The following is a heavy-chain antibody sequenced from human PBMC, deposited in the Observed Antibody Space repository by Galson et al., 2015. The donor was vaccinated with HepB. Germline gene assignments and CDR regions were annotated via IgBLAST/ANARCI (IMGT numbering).Heavy chain of an antibody. Sequence: SLRLSCAASGFTFDDYAMHWVRQRPGRGLEWVSGISWNSDSIGYADSAKGRFTVSRDNAKKLLYLQMNSLRPDDTAKYHCVKDYARMQLWSHYDFWGQGTLATVSS. CDR1: GFTFDDYA. CDR2: ISWNSDSI. D-gene: IGHD3-10*01. J-gene: IGHJ4*02. CDR3: VKDYARMQLWSHYDF. V-gene: IGHV3-9*01.